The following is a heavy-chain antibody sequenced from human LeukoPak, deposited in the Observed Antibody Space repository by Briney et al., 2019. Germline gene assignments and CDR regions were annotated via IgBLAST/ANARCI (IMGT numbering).Heavy chain of an antibody. Sequence: TSETLSLTCAVYGGSFSGYYWSWIRQPPGKGLEWIGEINHSGSTNYNPSLKSRVTISVDTSKNQFSLKLSSVTAADTAVYYCASSYSPFDYWGQGTLVTVSS. J-gene: IGHJ4*02. CDR1: GGSFSGYY. D-gene: IGHD1-26*01. CDR3: ASSYSPFDY. CDR2: INHSGST. V-gene: IGHV4-34*01.